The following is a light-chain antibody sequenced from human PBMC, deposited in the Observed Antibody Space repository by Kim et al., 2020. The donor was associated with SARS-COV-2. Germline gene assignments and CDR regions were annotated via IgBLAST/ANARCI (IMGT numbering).Light chain of an antibody. V-gene: IGKV1-39*01. J-gene: IGKJ2*01. CDR1: QSISSY. Sequence: DIQMTQSPSSLSASVGDRVTITCRASQSISSYLNWYQQKPGKAPKLLIYAASSLQGGVPSRFSGSGSGTDFTLTISSLQPEDFATYYCQQSYSTPRYTFGQGTKLEI. CDR2: AAS. CDR3: QQSYSTPRYT.